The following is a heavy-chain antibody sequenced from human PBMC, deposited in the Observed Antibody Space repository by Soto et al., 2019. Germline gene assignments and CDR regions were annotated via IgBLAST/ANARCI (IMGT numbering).Heavy chain of an antibody. CDR3: AKDFGRMVRGVIPYYYYGMDV. J-gene: IGHJ6*02. V-gene: IGHV3-23*01. CDR2: ISGSGGST. Sequence: GGSLRLSCAASGFTFSSCAMSWVRQAPGKGLEWVSAISGSGGSTYYADSVKGRFTISRDNSKNTLYLQMNSLRAEDTAVYYCAKDFGRMVRGVIPYYYYGMDVWGQGTTVTVYS. D-gene: IGHD3-10*01. CDR1: GFTFSSCA.